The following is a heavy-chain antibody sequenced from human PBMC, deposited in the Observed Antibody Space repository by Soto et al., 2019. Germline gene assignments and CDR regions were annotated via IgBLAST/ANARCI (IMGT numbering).Heavy chain of an antibody. Sequence: PGGSLRLSCAASGFIFSDHYMDWVRQAPGKGLEWVGRSRNKVNSYTTEYDASVKGRFTISRDDSKKSLILQMNRLKTEDTAVYYCTRVFGSSWYQAFFDYWGHGTLVTVSS. V-gene: IGHV3-72*01. CDR3: TRVFGSSWYQAFFDY. J-gene: IGHJ4*01. CDR2: SRNKVNSYTT. CDR1: GFIFSDHY. D-gene: IGHD6-13*01.